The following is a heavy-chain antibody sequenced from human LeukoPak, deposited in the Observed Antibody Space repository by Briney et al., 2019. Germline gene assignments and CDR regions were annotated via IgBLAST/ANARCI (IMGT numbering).Heavy chain of an antibody. CDR2: IYYSGST. CDR3: AREASGYQGFDY. J-gene: IGHJ4*02. V-gene: IGHV4-30-4*01. Sequence: PSETLSLTCTVSGGSISSGDYYWSWIRQPPGKGLEWIGYIYYSGSTYYNPSLKSRVTISVDTSKNQFSLKLSSVTAADTAVYYCAREASGYQGFDYWGQGTLVTVSS. D-gene: IGHD3-3*01. CDR1: GGSISSGDYY.